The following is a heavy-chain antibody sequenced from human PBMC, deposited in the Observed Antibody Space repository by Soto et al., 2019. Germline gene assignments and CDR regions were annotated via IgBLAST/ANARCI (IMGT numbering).Heavy chain of an antibody. CDR2: ISYDGSNK. CDR3: AKGAPYSSGWDCDY. Sequence: GGSLRLSCAASGFTFSSYGMHWVRQAPGKGLEWVAVISYDGSNKYYADSVKGRFTISRDNSKNTLYLQMNSLRAEDTAVYYCAKGAPYSSGWDCDYWGQGTLVTGS. CDR1: GFTFSSYG. D-gene: IGHD6-19*01. V-gene: IGHV3-30*18. J-gene: IGHJ4*02.